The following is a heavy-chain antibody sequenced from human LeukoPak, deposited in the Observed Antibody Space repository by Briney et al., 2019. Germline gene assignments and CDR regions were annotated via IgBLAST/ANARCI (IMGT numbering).Heavy chain of an antibody. Sequence: GGSLRLPCAASGFTFSNTAMSWVRRAPGKGLEWVSAISASGDGTFYTDSVKGRLTVSRDNSKNMLYLQMNSLRGDDTAVYYCATHLAYCPTESCSFFDYWGQGALVTVSS. CDR1: GFTFSNTA. D-gene: IGHD2-21*01. CDR3: ATHLAYCPTESCSFFDY. J-gene: IGHJ4*02. V-gene: IGHV3-23*01. CDR2: ISASGDGT.